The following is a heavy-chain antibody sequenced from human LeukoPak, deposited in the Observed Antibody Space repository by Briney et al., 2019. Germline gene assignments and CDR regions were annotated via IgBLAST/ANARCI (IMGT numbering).Heavy chain of an antibody. V-gene: IGHV3-30*18. D-gene: IGHD6-13*01. Sequence: PGRSRRLSCAASGFTFSSYGTHWVRQAPGKGLEWVAVISYDGSNKYYADSVKGRFTISRDNSKNTLYLQMNSLRAEDTAVYYCAKGAAADFYYYYYGMDVWGKGTTVTVSS. CDR1: GFTFSSYG. J-gene: IGHJ6*04. CDR3: AKGAAADFYYYYYGMDV. CDR2: ISYDGSNK.